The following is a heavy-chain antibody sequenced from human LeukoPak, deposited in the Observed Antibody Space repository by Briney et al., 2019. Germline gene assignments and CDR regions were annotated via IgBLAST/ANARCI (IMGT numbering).Heavy chain of an antibody. J-gene: IGHJ2*01. CDR1: GASITSYY. D-gene: IGHD1-26*01. V-gene: IGHV4-4*09. Sequence: KPSETLSLTCTVSGASITSYYWTWIRQPPGKELGWIGNIYTTADINFNPSLKSRVSISLDASKSQFSLKVFSATAADTAIYYCARSPFVGGVGATSWYFDLWGRGALVTVSS. CDR2: IYTTADI. CDR3: ARSPFVGGVGATSWYFDL.